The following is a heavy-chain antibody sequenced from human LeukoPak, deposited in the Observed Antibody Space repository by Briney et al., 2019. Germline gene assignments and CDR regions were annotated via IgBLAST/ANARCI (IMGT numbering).Heavy chain of an antibody. CDR3: AREVAEAVNWFDP. CDR2: TNPNRGGT. Sequence: ASVKVSCKASGYTFTGYYMHWVRHAPGQGLEWMGWTNPNRGGTNYAQKFQGRVTMTRETSIRTAYIELSRQTSNDTAVYFCAREVAEAVNWFDPWGQGTLVTVS. D-gene: IGHD6-13*01. CDR1: GYTFTGYY. J-gene: IGHJ5*02. V-gene: IGHV1-2*02.